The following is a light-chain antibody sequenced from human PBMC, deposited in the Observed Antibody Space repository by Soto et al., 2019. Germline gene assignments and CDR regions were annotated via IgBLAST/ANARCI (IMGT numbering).Light chain of an antibody. Sequence: ELVLTQSPGTLSLSPGERATLSCRASQSVSSSYLAWYQQKPGQAPRLLIYGASSRATGIPDRFSGSGSGTALTLTISRLEPEDFAVYYCQPYGRSPGGPFAEGTTVDIX. V-gene: IGKV3-20*01. CDR2: GAS. CDR1: QSVSSSY. CDR3: QPYGRSPGGP. J-gene: IGKJ4*02.